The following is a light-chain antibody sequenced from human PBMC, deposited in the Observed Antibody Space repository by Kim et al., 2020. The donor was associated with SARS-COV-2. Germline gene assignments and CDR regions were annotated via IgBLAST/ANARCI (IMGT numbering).Light chain of an antibody. CDR3: QVWDGSNDQFV. J-gene: IGLJ1*01. CDR1: NIGSKT. Sequence: SYELTQPPSVSVAPGKTARITCGGNNIGSKTVHWYLQKPGQAPVLVVYDDRDRPSGIPDRFSGSNSGNTATLTISRVEAGDEADYYCQVWDGSNDQFVFGSGTKVTVL. CDR2: DDR. V-gene: IGLV3-21*03.